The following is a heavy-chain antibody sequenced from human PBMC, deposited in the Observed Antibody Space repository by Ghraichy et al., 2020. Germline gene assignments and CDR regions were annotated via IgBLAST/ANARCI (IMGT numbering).Heavy chain of an antibody. CDR2: IYYTGTS. V-gene: IGHV4-59*02. D-gene: IGHD3-10*01. Sequence: SETLSLTCAVSGGSVSSYYWSWIRQAPGKGLEWIGYIYYTGTSNHNPSLKSRVSISVDTSNNQFSLKLTSVTAADTAVYYCARVGGLIESVRGVILGSFDVWGPGTMVTVSS. CDR3: ARVGGLIESVRGVILGSFDV. J-gene: IGHJ3*01. CDR1: GGSVSSYY.